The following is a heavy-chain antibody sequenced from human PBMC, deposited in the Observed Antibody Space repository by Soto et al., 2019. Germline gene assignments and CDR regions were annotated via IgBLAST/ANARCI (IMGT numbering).Heavy chain of an antibody. Sequence: GGSLRLSCAASGFTFSSYAMSWVRQAPGKGLEWVSAISGSGGSTYYADSVKGRFTTSRDNSKNTLYLQMNSLRAEDTAVYYCAKAPRSYYDSRGYVDYWGQGTLVTVSS. CDR3: AKAPRSYYDSRGYVDY. CDR1: GFTFSSYA. CDR2: ISGSGGST. V-gene: IGHV3-23*01. J-gene: IGHJ4*02. D-gene: IGHD3-22*01.